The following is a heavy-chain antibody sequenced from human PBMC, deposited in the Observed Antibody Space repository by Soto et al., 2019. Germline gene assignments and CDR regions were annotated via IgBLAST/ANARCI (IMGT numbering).Heavy chain of an antibody. V-gene: IGHV3-7*01. CDR2: IKQDGSEK. D-gene: IGHD3-22*01. J-gene: IGHJ4*02. Sequence: GGSLGLACAASGFTFSSYWMSWVRQAPGKGLEWVANIKQDGSEKYYVDSVKGRFTISRDNAKNSLYLQMNSLRAEDTAVYYCARFRLPYDSSGYYGYWGQGTLVTVSS. CDR3: ARFRLPYDSSGYYGY. CDR1: GFTFSSYW.